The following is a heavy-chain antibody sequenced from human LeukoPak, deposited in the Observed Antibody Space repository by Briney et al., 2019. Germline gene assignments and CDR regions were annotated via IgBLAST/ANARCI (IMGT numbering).Heavy chain of an antibody. J-gene: IGHJ4*02. CDR1: GFTFSSYG. CDR2: ISYNRRSI. CDR3: ARKYCSGGVCSDFDF. D-gene: IGHD2-15*01. Sequence: PGGSLRLSCAASGFTFSSYGMHWVRQAPGKGLEWISYISYNRRSIYYADSVKGRFTISKDDAKKLLFLQMDSLRAEDTAVYYCARKYCSGGVCSDFDFWGQGTLVTVSS. V-gene: IGHV3-48*04.